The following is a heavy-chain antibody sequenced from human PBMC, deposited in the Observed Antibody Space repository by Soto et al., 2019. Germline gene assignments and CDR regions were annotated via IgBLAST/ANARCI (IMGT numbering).Heavy chain of an antibody. CDR1: GGSISSYY. D-gene: IGHD3-22*01. J-gene: IGHJ4*02. CDR3: ARGGDSSSWYFGDSSGYYPNY. Sequence: SETLSLTCTVSGGSISSYYWSWIRQPPGKGLEWIGYIYYSGSTNYNPSIKSRVTISVDTSKKQFSKKLSSVTAADTSVFYCARGGDSSSWYFGDSSGYYPNYWGQGTLVTVS. V-gene: IGHV4-59*01. CDR2: IYYSGST.